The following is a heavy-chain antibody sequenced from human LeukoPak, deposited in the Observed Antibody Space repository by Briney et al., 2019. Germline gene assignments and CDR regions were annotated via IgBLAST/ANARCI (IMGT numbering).Heavy chain of an antibody. V-gene: IGHV4-30-4*01. CDR2: IYYSGST. Sequence: SETLSLTCTVSGGSINSGDYYWSWIRQPPGKGLEWIGYIYYSGSTYYSPSLNSRVTISVDTSKNQFSLKLSSVTAADTAVYYCARIQQQLDTYYFDYWGQGTLVTVSS. CDR3: ARIQQQLDTYYFDY. CDR1: GGSINSGDYY. D-gene: IGHD6-13*01. J-gene: IGHJ4*02.